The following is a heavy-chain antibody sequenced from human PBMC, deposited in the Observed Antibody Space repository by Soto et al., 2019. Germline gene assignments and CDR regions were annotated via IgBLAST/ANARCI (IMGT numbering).Heavy chain of an antibody. CDR1: GFALSSFD. CDR3: VRDHSGFKDFDY. D-gene: IGHD1-1*01. Sequence: GSLRLSCAASGFALSSFDMDWVRQAPGKGLEWVSYINMDGGSTHYAESVKGRFTISRDNGRNSLSLQMDSLRVEDTAVYYCVRDHSGFKDFDYWGLVTLVSVSS. CDR2: INMDGGST. J-gene: IGHJ4*02. V-gene: IGHV3-48*03.